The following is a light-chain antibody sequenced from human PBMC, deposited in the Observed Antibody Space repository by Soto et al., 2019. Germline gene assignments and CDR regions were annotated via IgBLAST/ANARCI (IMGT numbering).Light chain of an antibody. J-gene: IGLJ1*01. Sequence: QSVLTQPASVSGSPGQSITISCTGTSGYVGGFNLVSWYQQHPGKAPKLVISEGHKRPSGVSARFSGSTSVNTASLTISGLQAEDEADYYCCSYRGGSTFVFGAGTKLTVL. CDR2: EGH. CDR3: CSYRGGSTFV. V-gene: IGLV2-23*01. CDR1: SGYVGGFNL.